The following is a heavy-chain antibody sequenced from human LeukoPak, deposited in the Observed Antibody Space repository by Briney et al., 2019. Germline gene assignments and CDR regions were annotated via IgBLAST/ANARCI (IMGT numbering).Heavy chain of an antibody. V-gene: IGHV3-20*04. D-gene: IGHD1-1*01. J-gene: IGHJ6*03. CDR2: INWNGGST. CDR3: ARELERYYYYYYMDV. CDR1: GFTFDDYG. Sequence: PGGSLSLSCAASGFTFDDYGMSWVRQAPGKGLEWVSGINWNGGSTVYADSVKGRFTISRDNAKNSLYLQMNSLRAEDTALYYCARELERYYYYYYMDVWGKGTTVTVSS.